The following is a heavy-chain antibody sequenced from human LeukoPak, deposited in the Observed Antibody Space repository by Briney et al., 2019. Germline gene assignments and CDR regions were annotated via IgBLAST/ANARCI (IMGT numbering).Heavy chain of an antibody. CDR2: IDPSGGST. CDR1: GYTFTSYY. J-gene: IGHJ4*02. Sequence: GASVKVSCKASGYTFTSYYMHWVRQAPGQGLEWMGIIDPSGGSTSYAQKFQGRVTMTRDMSTSTVYMELSSLRSEDTAVYYCALLLGEFPSAGDYWGQGTLVTVSS. V-gene: IGHV1-46*01. D-gene: IGHD3-16*01. CDR3: ALLLGEFPSAGDY.